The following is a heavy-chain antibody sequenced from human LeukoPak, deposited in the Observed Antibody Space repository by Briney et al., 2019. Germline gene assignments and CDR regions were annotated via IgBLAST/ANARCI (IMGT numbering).Heavy chain of an antibody. V-gene: IGHV3-21*01. J-gene: IGHJ4*02. Sequence: KPGGSLRLSCASSGFTCSSYYMHWVRQAPGKGVEWVSSISSSGSYIHYSDSVKGRFIISRDNAKNSLYLQMNSLRAEDTAVYYCARDPGSGYDGTFDYWGQGTLVTVSS. D-gene: IGHD5-12*01. CDR1: GFTCSSYY. CDR3: ARDPGSGYDGTFDY. CDR2: ISSSGSYI.